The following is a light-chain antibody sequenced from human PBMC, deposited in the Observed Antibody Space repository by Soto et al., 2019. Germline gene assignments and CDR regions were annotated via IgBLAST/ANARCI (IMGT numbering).Light chain of an antibody. Sequence: DIQMTQSPSSLSASVGDRVTITCRASQGISNYLAWYQQKPGKVPKLLIYAASTLQSGVPSRFSGSGSGADFTLTISSLQPEDVATYYCQKYNSAPPTFGQGNTVEIK. J-gene: IGKJ1*01. V-gene: IGKV1-27*01. CDR1: QGISNY. CDR2: AAS. CDR3: QKYNSAPPT.